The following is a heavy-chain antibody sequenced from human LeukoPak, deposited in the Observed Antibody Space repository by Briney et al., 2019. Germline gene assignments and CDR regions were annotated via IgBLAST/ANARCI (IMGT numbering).Heavy chain of an antibody. J-gene: IGHJ2*01. CDR3: ARLGAFVVVPDAMPDWYCDL. Sequence: GESLKISCKGSGYIFTNYWIGWVRQMPGKGLEWMGMIYPGDPDTIYSPSFQGQVTISADKSITTAHLQWSSLKPSDTAMYYCARLGAFVVVPDAMPDWYCDLWGRGTLVTVSS. V-gene: IGHV5-51*01. CDR1: GYIFTNYW. D-gene: IGHD2-2*01. CDR2: IYPGDPDT.